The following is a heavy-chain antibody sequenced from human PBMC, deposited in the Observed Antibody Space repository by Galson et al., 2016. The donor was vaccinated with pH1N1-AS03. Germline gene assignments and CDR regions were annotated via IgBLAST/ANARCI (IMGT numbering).Heavy chain of an antibody. CDR1: GGTFGTSA. V-gene: IGHV1-69*04. D-gene: IGHD3-16*01. CDR3: ATPGGVGYLDN. J-gene: IGHJ4*02. Sequence: SCKASGGTFGTSAISWVRQAPGQGPEWMGRLTPMLNVTSYEQKFQGRVMITAGTSTSTVYMELSSLRSDDTAVYYCATPGGVGYLDNWGRGTLVTVSS. CDR2: LTPMLNVT.